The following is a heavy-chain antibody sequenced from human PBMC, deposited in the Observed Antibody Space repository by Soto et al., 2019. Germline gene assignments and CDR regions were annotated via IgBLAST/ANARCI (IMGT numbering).Heavy chain of an antibody. CDR2: IYSSGSA. V-gene: IGHV4-4*07. CDR3: ARDDYGDYGGDYYYAMDV. D-gene: IGHD4-17*01. J-gene: IGHJ6*02. Sequence: SETLFLTCTVSGGSISSYYWTWIRQPAGKGLEWIGRIYSSGSANYNPSLRSRVTMSIDPSKNQFSLKLTSVAAADTAVYYCARDDYGDYGGDYYYAMDVWGQGTTVTVSS. CDR1: GGSISSYY.